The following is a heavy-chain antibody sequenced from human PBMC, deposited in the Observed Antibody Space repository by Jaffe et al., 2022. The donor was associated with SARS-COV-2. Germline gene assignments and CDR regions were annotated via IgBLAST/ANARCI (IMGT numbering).Heavy chain of an antibody. J-gene: IGHJ1*01. CDR3: ARGQDCTNGVCYVGYFQH. CDR2: IWYDGSNK. Sequence: QVQLVESGGGVVQPGRSLRLSCAASGFTFSSYGMHWVRQAPGKGLEWVAVIWYDGSNKYYADSVKGRFTISRDNSKNTLYLQMNSLRAEDTAVYYCARGQDCTNGVCYVGYFQHWGQGTLVTVSS. V-gene: IGHV3-33*01. D-gene: IGHD2-8*01. CDR1: GFTFSSYG.